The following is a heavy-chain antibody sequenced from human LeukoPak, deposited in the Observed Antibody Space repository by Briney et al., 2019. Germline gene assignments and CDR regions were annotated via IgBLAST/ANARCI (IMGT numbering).Heavy chain of an antibody. Sequence: SETLSLTCTVSGGSISSSSYYWGWIRQPPGKGLEWIGSIYYSGSTYYNPSLKSRVTISVDTSKNQFSLKLSSVTAADTAVYYCARVFPSLHSSSWYGGNWFDPWGQGTLVTVSS. V-gene: IGHV4-39*07. J-gene: IGHJ5*02. D-gene: IGHD6-13*01. CDR1: GGSISSSSYY. CDR3: ARVFPSLHSSSWYGGNWFDP. CDR2: IYYSGST.